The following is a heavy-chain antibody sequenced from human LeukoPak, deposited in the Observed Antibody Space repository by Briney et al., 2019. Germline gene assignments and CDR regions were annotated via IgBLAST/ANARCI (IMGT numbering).Heavy chain of an antibody. Sequence: ASVKVSCKASGYTFTDYALHWVRQAPGQSLEWMGWITTGRGETRYSQDFQRRITLTRDKSANAVYMDLSDLTSEDTAVYYCARGGQQWRGGNYFDSWGQGTLVAVSS. CDR1: GYTFTDYA. J-gene: IGHJ4*02. V-gene: IGHV1-3*03. CDR3: ARGGQQWRGGNYFDS. CDR2: ITTGRGET. D-gene: IGHD6-19*01.